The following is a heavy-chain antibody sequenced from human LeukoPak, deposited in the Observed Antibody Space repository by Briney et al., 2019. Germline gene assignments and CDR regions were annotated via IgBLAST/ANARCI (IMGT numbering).Heavy chain of an antibody. CDR1: GFTFSSYA. D-gene: IGHD5-12*01. CDR3: AKDPSSGYHRVNWFDP. J-gene: IGHJ5*02. CDR2: ISGSGGST. V-gene: IGHV3-23*01. Sequence: GGSLRLSCAASGFTFSSYAMSWVRQAPGKGLEWVSAISGSGGSTYYADSVKGRFTISRDNSKNTLYLQMNSLRAEDTAVYYCAKDPSSGYHRVNWFDPWGQGTLVTVSS.